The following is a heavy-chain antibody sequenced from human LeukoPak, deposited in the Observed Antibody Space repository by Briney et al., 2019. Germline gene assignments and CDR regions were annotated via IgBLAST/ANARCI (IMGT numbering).Heavy chain of an antibody. CDR2: ISGTGGST. Sequence: GGSLRLSCAASGFTFSSYAMSWVSQAPGKGLEWVSGISGTGGSTYYADSVKGRFTISRDNTKNTLYLQMNSLRAEDTAVYYCARGYCSGGSCYMGGWDYWGQGTLVTVSS. D-gene: IGHD2-15*01. J-gene: IGHJ4*02. CDR1: GFTFSSYA. CDR3: ARGYCSGGSCYMGGWDY. V-gene: IGHV3-23*01.